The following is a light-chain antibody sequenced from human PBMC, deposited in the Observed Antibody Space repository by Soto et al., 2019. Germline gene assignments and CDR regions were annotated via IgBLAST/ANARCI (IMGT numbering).Light chain of an antibody. J-gene: IGKJ4*01. Sequence: EIVLTQSPATVSLSPGKRATLSCRASQSVSIYLAWYQQKPGQAPRLLIYDASNRASDIPARFSGSGSEKDFTLTISSLEPEDFAIYYCQQRSNWPLTFGGGTKVEIK. V-gene: IGKV3-11*01. CDR1: QSVSIY. CDR3: QQRSNWPLT. CDR2: DAS.